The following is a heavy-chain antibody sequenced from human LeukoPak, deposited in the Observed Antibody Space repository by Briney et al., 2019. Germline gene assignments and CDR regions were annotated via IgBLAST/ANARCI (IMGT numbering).Heavy chain of an antibody. CDR1: GGSVSSGYYY. V-gene: IGHV4-61*01. J-gene: IGHJ4*02. CDR3: ARDGGRYCTNGVCYRGIDY. CDR2: IYYSGST. Sequence: SETLSLTCTVSGGSVSSGYYYWSWIRQPPGKGLEWIGYIYYSGSTNYNPSLKSRVTISADTSKNQFSLKLSSVTAADTAVYYCARDGGRYCTNGVCYRGIDYWGQGTLVTVSS. D-gene: IGHD2-8*01.